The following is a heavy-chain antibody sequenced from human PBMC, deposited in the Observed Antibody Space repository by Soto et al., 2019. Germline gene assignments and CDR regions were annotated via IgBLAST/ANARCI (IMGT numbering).Heavy chain of an antibody. CDR1: GFTFSSYS. Sequence: GGSLRLSCAASGFTFSSYSMNWVRQAPGKGLEWVSYISSSSSTIYYAESVKGRFTISRDNAKNSLYLQMNSLRAEDTALYYCARDGRPLLEIIGSLYYYYYMDVWGKGTTVTVSS. J-gene: IGHJ6*03. V-gene: IGHV3-48*01. D-gene: IGHD1-26*01. CDR2: ISSSSSTI. CDR3: ARDGRPLLEIIGSLYYYYYMDV.